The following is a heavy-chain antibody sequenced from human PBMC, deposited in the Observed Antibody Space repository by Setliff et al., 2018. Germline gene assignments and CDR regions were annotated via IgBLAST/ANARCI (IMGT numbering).Heavy chain of an antibody. CDR3: ARARSLDFDF. CDR1: DGSIRSGDY. J-gene: IGHJ4*02. CDR2: IHHTGTT. V-gene: IGHV4-31*03. Sequence: SETLSLTCTVSDGSIRSGDYWGWIRQHPGKGLEWIGYIHHTGTTFYNPSLRSRVTISVDTSKNQFSLKLTSVTAADTASYYCARARSLDFDFWGPGTRGTVSS.